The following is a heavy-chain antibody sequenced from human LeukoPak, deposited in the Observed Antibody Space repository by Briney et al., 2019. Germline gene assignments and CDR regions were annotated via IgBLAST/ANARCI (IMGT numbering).Heavy chain of an antibody. CDR1: GFTFSSYW. CDR2: IKQDGSEK. CDR3: ARVRARSYCSSTSCYGY. V-gene: IGHV3-7*01. D-gene: IGHD2-2*01. J-gene: IGHJ4*02. Sequence: GGSLRLSCAASGFTFSSYWMSWVRQAPGKGLEWVANIKQDGSEKYYVDSVKGRFTISRDNAKNSLYLQMNSLRAEDTAVYYCARVRARSYCSSTSCYGYWGQGTLVTVSS.